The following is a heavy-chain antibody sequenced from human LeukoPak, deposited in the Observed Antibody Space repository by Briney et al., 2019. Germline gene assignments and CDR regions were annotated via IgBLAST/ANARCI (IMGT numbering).Heavy chain of an antibody. CDR2: ISAYKDNT. Sequence: GASVKVSCKASGYTFSNYGVSWVRQAPGQGLEWMGWISAYKDNTNYAQKLQGRVTMTTDTSTSTAYMELRSLRSDDTAVYYCARDQALVGQQLVETWGQGTLVTVS. V-gene: IGHV1-18*01. D-gene: IGHD6-6*01. J-gene: IGHJ5*02. CDR1: GYTFSNYG. CDR3: ARDQALVGQQLVET.